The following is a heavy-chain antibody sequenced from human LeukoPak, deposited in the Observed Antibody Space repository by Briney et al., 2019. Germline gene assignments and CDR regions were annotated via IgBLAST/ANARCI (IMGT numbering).Heavy chain of an antibody. J-gene: IGHJ5*02. V-gene: IGHV1-69*02. CDR2: IIPILGIA. CDR1: GGTFSSYT. Sequence: SVKVSCKASGGTFSSYTISWVRQAPGQGLEWMGRIIPILGIANYAQKFQGRVTITADKSTSTAYMELSSLRSEDTAVCYCARCGSGRSTVFDPWGQGTLVTVSS. CDR3: ARCGSGRSTVFDP. D-gene: IGHD6-19*01.